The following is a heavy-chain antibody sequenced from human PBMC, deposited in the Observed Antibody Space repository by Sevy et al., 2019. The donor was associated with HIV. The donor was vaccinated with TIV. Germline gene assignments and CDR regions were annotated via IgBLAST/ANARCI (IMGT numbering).Heavy chain of an antibody. Sequence: ASVKVSCKASGYTFTGYYIHWVRQAPGQGLEWMGWINPNSGGTNSAQKFQGRVTMTRDTSISTAYMELSRLRSDDTAVYYCARDPTGAAAAMSWFDPWGQGTLFTVSS. D-gene: IGHD2-2*01. CDR2: INPNSGGT. CDR3: ARDPTGAAAAMSWFDP. J-gene: IGHJ5*02. CDR1: GYTFTGYY. V-gene: IGHV1-2*02.